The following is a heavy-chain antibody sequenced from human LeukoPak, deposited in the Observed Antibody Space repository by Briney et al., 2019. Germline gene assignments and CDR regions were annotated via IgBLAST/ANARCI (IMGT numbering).Heavy chain of an antibody. D-gene: IGHD3-22*01. J-gene: IGHJ4*02. CDR3: ARLDSSGYYPTYYFDY. Sequence: SQTPSLTCSVPGGSISSGDYYWSWIRQPPGKGLEWIGYIYYSGSTYYNPSPKSRVTISVDTSKNQFSLRLSSVTAADTAVYYCARLDSSGYYPTYYFDYWGQGTLVTVSS. CDR2: IYYSGST. V-gene: IGHV4-30-4*01. CDR1: GGSISSGDYY.